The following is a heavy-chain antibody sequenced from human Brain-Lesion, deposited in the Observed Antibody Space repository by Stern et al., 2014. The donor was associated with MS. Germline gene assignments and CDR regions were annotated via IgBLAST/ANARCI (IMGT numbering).Heavy chain of an antibody. CDR3: ARDQRGITIFGVVTDYYYLGMDV. CDR2: INPKNGGT. Sequence: QVQLVQSGAEVKKPGASVKVSCKTSGYIFTGYYIHGVRQAPGQGLEVMACINPKNGGTQYAQTFQGRVAMSRDTSISTAYVELSSLTSDDTAVYYCARDQRGITIFGVVTDYYYLGMDVWGQGTTVTVSS. D-gene: IGHD3-3*01. V-gene: IGHV1-2*02. CDR1: GYIFTGYY. J-gene: IGHJ6*02.